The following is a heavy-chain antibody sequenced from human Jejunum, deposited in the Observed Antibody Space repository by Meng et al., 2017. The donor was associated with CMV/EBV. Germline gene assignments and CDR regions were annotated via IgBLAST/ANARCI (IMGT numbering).Heavy chain of an antibody. D-gene: IGHD2/OR15-2a*01. J-gene: IGHJ4*02. CDR2: IKTDGSDT. CDR1: GFTFSDCC. Sequence: RLSCAASGFTFSDCCVHWVRQAPGKGLVWVSGIKTDGSDTRYADSVKGRFTISRDNAKNTLYLQMNSLRAEDTAVYYCARDFLHRGYWGQGSLVTVSS. CDR3: ARDFLHRGY. V-gene: IGHV3-74*01.